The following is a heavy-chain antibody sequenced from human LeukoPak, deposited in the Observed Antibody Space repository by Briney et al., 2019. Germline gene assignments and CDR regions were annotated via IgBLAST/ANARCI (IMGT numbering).Heavy chain of an antibody. CDR2: IKQDGSEM. Sequence: GGSLRLSCADSGFTFSNYWMSWVRQAPGKGLEWVASIKQDGSEMYYVDSVKGRFSISRDNAKNSLYVQMNSLRAEDTAVYYCARRDFWSASFDYWGQGTLVTVSS. CDR1: GFTFSNYW. CDR3: ARRDFWSASFDY. J-gene: IGHJ4*02. D-gene: IGHD3-3*01. V-gene: IGHV3-7*01.